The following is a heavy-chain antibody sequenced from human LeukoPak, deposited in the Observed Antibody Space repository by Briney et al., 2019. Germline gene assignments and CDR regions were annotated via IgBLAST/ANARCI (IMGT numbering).Heavy chain of an antibody. CDR2: IYSGGST. V-gene: IGHV3-53*01. D-gene: IGHD4-17*01. Sequence: GGSLRLSCAASGFTVSSNYMSWVRQAPGKGLEWVSVIYSGGSTYYADSVEGRFTISRDNSKNTLYLQMNSLRAEDTAVYYCARLNYGDPLDYWGQGTLVTVSP. CDR3: ARLNYGDPLDY. CDR1: GFTVSSNY. J-gene: IGHJ4*02.